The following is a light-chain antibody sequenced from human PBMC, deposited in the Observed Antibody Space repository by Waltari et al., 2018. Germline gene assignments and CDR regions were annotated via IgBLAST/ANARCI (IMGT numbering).Light chain of an antibody. Sequence: CRASQSVSSSYLASYQQKPGQAPRLLIYGASSRATGIPDSISGSGSGTDFTLTLSSLEPEDFAVYYCQQHGTSPFTFGQGTKVEIK. J-gene: IGKJ2*01. CDR2: GAS. CDR1: QSVSSSY. CDR3: QQHGTSPFT. V-gene: IGKV3-20*01.